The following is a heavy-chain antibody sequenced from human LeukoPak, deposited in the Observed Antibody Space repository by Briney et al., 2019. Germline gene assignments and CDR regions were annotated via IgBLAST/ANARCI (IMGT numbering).Heavy chain of an antibody. CDR1: GHIFTNYW. CDR2: IYPGDSDT. CDR3: ARRIEYSSLPFDY. V-gene: IGHV5-51*01. J-gene: IGHJ4*02. D-gene: IGHD6-6*01. Sequence: PGESLEISCQGSGHIFTNYWIGWVRQLPGRGLEWMGIIYPGDSDTRYSPSFQGQVTISVDKPISTAYLQWSSLKASDTAMYYCARRIEYSSLPFDYWGQGTLVTVSS.